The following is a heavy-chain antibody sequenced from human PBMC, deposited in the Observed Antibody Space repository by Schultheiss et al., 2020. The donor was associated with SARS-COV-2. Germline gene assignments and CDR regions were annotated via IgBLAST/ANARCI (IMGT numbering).Heavy chain of an antibody. CDR3: ARDAQPWEPTGSFDY. CDR1: GFTFSSYA. J-gene: IGHJ4*02. Sequence: GGSLRLSCAASGFTFSSYAMSWVRQAPGKGLEWVSYISSSSSTIYYADSVKGRFTISRDNAKNSLYLQMNSLRAEDTAVYYCARDAQPWEPTGSFDYWGQGTLVTVSS. CDR2: ISSSSSTI. V-gene: IGHV3-48*01. D-gene: IGHD1-26*01.